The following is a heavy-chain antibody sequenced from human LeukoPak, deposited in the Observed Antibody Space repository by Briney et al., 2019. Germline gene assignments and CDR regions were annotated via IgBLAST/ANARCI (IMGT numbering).Heavy chain of an antibody. CDR2: IIPILGIA. CDR3: ARDGPTVVTRNWFDP. Sequence: ASVKVSCKASGGTFSSYAISWERQAPGQGLEWMGRIIPILGIANYAQKFQGRVTITADKSTSTAYMELSSLRSEDTAVYYCARDGPTVVTRNWFDPWGQGTLVTVSS. CDR1: GGTFSSYA. V-gene: IGHV1-69*04. J-gene: IGHJ5*02. D-gene: IGHD4-23*01.